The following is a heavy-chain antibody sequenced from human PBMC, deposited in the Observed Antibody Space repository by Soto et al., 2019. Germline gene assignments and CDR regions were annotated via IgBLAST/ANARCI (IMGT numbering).Heavy chain of an antibody. CDR2: IGAAGDT. CDR1: GFPFSTYD. CDR3: SSGPVAGPIYDYGDM. D-gene: IGHD6-19*01. V-gene: IGHV3-13*01. J-gene: IGHJ6*03. Sequence: EVLLVESGGGLVQPGGALRLSCAASGFPFSTYDMHWVRQSPGKGLAWISAIGAAGDTYYSDSMKGRFTISRDNAKSSLYLQMNSLSAGDSAVYYCSSGPVAGPIYDYGDMWGKGTTVIVSS.